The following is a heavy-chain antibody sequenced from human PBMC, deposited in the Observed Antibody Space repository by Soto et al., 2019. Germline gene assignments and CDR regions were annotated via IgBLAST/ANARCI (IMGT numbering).Heavy chain of an antibody. J-gene: IGHJ6*02. D-gene: IGHD6-6*01. CDR3: ARDRKAARLVLKRYYYYGMDV. CDR2: ISAYNGNT. V-gene: IGHV1-18*01. CDR1: GYTFTSYG. Sequence: ASVKVSCKASGYTFTSYGISWVRQAPGQGLEWMGWISAYNGNTNYAQKLQGRVTMTTDTSTSTAYMELRSLRSDDTAVYYCARDRKAARLVLKRYYYYGMDVWGQGTTVTVSS.